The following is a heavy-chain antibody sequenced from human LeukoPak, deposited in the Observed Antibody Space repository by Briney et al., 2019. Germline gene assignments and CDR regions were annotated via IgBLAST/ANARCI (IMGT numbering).Heavy chain of an antibody. D-gene: IGHD3/OR15-3a*01. CDR2: INSDGTTT. J-gene: IGHJ4*02. V-gene: IGHV3-74*01. CDR3: ASDPYVANFWTGYPQY. CDR1: GFSFSNSW. Sequence: GGSLRLSCAASGFSFSNSWMHWVRQAPGKGLVWVSRINSDGTTTYYADSVKGRFTISRDNAKNTLFLQMNSLRPEDTALYYCASDPYVANFWTGYPQYWGQGTLVTVSS.